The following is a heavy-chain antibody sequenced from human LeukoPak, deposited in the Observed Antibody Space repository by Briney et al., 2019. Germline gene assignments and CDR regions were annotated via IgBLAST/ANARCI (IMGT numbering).Heavy chain of an antibody. CDR2: MNPNSGNT. CDR3: ARRGFGRRNINWFDP. J-gene: IGHJ5*02. Sequence: ASGKVSCKASGYTFTSYDINWVRQATGQGLEWMGWMNPNSGNTGYAQKFQGRVTITRNTSISTAYMELSSLRSEDTAVYYCARRGFGRRNINWFDPWGQGTLVTVSS. D-gene: IGHD3-10*01. CDR1: GYTFTSYD. V-gene: IGHV1-8*03.